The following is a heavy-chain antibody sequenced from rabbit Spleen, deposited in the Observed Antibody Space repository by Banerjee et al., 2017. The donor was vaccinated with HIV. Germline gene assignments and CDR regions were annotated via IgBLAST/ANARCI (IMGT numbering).Heavy chain of an antibody. Sequence: QEQLVESGGGLVQPEGSLTLTCTASGFSFSSSYYMCWVRQAPGKGLEWIACIYGGGSGSTYYASWAKGRFTISRTSSTTVTLQMTSLTAADTATYFCARDLAGVIGDYGPYYFDLWGPGTLVTVS. V-gene: IGHV1S45*01. CDR1: GFSFSSSYY. CDR3: ARDLAGVIGDYGPYYFDL. J-gene: IGHJ4*01. CDR2: IYGGGSGST. D-gene: IGHD2-1*01.